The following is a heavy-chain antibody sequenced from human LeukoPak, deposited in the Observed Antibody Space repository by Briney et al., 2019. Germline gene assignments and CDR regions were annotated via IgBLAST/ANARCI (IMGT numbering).Heavy chain of an antibody. D-gene: IGHD3-10*01. J-gene: IGHJ3*02. CDR2: INSDGSST. CDR3: ARDVYYGSGSYSNDAFDI. V-gene: IGHV3-74*01. CDR1: GFTFSSYW. Sequence: PGGSLRLSCAASGFTFSSYWMHWVRQAPGKGLVWGSRINSDGSSTSYADSVKGRFAISRDNAKNTLYLQMNSLRAEDMVVYYCARDVYYGSGSYSNDAFDIWGQGTMVTVSS.